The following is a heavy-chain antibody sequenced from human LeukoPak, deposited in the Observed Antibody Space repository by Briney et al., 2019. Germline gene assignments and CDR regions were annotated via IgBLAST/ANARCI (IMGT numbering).Heavy chain of an antibody. CDR1: GFTFTSSA. J-gene: IGHJ6*02. CDR3: AADPRRAAQDYYYYYGMDV. V-gene: IGHV1-58*02. Sequence: EASVKVSCKASGFTFTSSAMQWVRQARGQRLEWIGWIVVGSGNTNYAQKFQERVTITRDMSTSTAYMELSSLRSEGTAVYYCAADPRRAAQDYYYYYGMDVWGRGTTVTVSS. D-gene: IGHD6-25*01. CDR2: IVVGSGNT.